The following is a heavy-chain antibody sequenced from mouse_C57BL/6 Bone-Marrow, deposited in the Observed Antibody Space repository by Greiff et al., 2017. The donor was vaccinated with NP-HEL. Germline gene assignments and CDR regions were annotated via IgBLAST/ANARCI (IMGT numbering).Heavy chain of an antibody. CDR3: ARGVYYDYGWFAY. Sequence: VQGVESGAELVRPGTSVKVSCKASGYAFTNYLIEWVKQRPGQGLEWIGVINPGSGGTNYNEKFKGKATLTADKSSSTAYMQLSSLTSEDSAVYFCARGVYYDYGWFAYWGQGTLVTVSA. D-gene: IGHD2-4*01. V-gene: IGHV1-54*01. CDR1: GYAFTNYL. CDR2: INPGSGGT. J-gene: IGHJ3*01.